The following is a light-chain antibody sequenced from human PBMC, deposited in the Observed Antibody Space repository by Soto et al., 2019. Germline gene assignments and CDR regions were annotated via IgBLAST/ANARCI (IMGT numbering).Light chain of an antibody. V-gene: IGKV1-5*03. J-gene: IGKJ1*01. CDR2: MAS. Sequence: DLQMTQSASTLSASVGDTVTITCRAIQSVSTWLAWYQQKPGKAPKLLIYMASTLESGVPSRFSGSASGTEFTLTISSLQPDDFATNYCQQHNTYPVTFGQGTKVEIK. CDR3: QQHNTYPVT. CDR1: QSVSTW.